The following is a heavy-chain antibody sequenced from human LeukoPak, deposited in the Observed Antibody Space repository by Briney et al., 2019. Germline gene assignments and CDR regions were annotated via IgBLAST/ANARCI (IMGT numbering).Heavy chain of an antibody. Sequence: ASVKVSCKASGYTFTGYYMHWVRQAPGQGLEGMGIINPSGGSTSYAQKFQGRVTMTRDMSTSTVYMELSSLRSEDTAVYYCARALYDSSGYRNAFDIWGQGTMVTVSS. CDR2: INPSGGST. V-gene: IGHV1-46*01. CDR1: GYTFTGYY. D-gene: IGHD3-22*01. CDR3: ARALYDSSGYRNAFDI. J-gene: IGHJ3*02.